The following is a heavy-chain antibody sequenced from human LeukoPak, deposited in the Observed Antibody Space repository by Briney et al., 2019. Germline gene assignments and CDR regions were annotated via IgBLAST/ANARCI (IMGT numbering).Heavy chain of an antibody. CDR2: ISSSSSYI. V-gene: IGHV3-21*01. CDR1: GFTFSSYS. Sequence: GGSLRLSCAASGFTFSSYSMNWVRQAPGKGLEWVSSISSSSSYIYYADSVKGRSTISRDNAKNSLYLQMNSLRAEDTAVYYCAREGKDDILTGYEYWGQGTLVTVSS. J-gene: IGHJ4*02. D-gene: IGHD3-9*01. CDR3: AREGKDDILTGYEY.